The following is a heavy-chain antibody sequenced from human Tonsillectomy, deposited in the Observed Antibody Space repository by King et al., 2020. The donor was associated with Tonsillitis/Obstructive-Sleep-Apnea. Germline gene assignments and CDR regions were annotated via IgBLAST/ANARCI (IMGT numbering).Heavy chain of an antibody. D-gene: IGHD2-2*01. V-gene: IGHV3-74*01. CDR1: GFTFSTYW. Sequence: VQLVESGGGLVQPGGSLRLSCAASGFTFSTYWMYWVRQAPGKGLVYVSRIIDDGKSIKYADSVKGRFTISRDNAKGTLYLQMNSLRAEDTAVYYCARGGSKGSIDYWGQGTLVTVSS. CDR3: ARGGSKGSIDY. CDR2: IIDDGKSI. J-gene: IGHJ4*02.